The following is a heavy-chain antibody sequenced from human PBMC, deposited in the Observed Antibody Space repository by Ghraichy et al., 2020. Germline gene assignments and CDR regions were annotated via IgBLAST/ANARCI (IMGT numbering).Heavy chain of an antibody. CDR3: AKASTNWNYEDYFDY. Sequence: GESLNISCAASGFSFSSYGMSWVRQAPGKGLEWVSGISGSGGSTYYADSVKGRFTISRDYSKNTLYLQMNSLRAEDTAVYYCAKASTNWNYEDYFDYWGQGTLVTVSS. V-gene: IGHV3-23*01. CDR2: ISGSGGST. D-gene: IGHD1-7*01. CDR1: GFSFSSYG. J-gene: IGHJ4*02.